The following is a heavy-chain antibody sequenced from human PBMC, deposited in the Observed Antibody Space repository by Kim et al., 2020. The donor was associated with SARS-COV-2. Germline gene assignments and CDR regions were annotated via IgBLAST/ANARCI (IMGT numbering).Heavy chain of an antibody. CDR3: AKEERWLLFDY. J-gene: IGHJ4*02. V-gene: IGHV3-23*01. CDR2: T. D-gene: IGHD5-12*01. Sequence: TYYADSVKGRFTISRDNSKNTLYLQMNSLRAEDTAVYYCAKEERWLLFDYWGQGTLVTVSS.